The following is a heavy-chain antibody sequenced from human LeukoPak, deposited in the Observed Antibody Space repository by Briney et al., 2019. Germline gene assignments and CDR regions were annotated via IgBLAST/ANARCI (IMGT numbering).Heavy chain of an antibody. CDR2: ISYDGRND. Sequence: GRSLRISCAASGLGFSSHAMLWVRQAPGEGLEWVAVISYDGRNDFYAESVKGRFTISRDNSRNTLYLQMNSLRVEDTAVYFCARDFYFGSGDAFDIWGQGTMVTVSS. CDR1: GLGFSSHA. D-gene: IGHD3-10*01. J-gene: IGHJ3*02. CDR3: ARDFYFGSGDAFDI. V-gene: IGHV3-30*04.